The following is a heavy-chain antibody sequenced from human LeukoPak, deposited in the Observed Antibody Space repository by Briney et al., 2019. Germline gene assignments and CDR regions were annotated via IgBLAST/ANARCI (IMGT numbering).Heavy chain of an antibody. CDR2: ISSSSSYI. Sequence: GGSLRLSCAASGFTFCSYSMNWVRQAPGKGLEWVSSISSSSSYIYYADSVKGRFTISRDNAKNSLYLQMNSLRAEDTAVYYCARVRRGYSYGYRFDYWGQGTLVTVSS. V-gene: IGHV3-21*01. CDR1: GFTFCSYS. D-gene: IGHD5-18*01. CDR3: ARVRRGYSYGYRFDY. J-gene: IGHJ4*02.